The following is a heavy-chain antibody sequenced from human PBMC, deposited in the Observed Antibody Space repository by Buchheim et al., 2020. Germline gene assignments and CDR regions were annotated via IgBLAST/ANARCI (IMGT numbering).Heavy chain of an antibody. V-gene: IGHV3-30-3*01. J-gene: IGHJ4*02. CDR3: ARALQYYYDSSGYEFDY. CDR1: GFTFSSYA. D-gene: IGHD3-22*01. Sequence: QVQLVESGGGVVQPGRSLRLSCAASGFTFSSYAMHWVRQAPGKGLEWVAVISYDGSNKYYADSVKGRSTISRDNSKNTLYLQMNSLRAEDTAVYYCARALQYYYDSSGYEFDYWGQGTL. CDR2: ISYDGSNK.